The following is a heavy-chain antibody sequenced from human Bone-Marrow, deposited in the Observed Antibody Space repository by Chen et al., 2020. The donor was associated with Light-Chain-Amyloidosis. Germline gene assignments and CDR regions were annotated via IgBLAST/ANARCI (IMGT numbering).Heavy chain of an antibody. CDR3: ARGTMTSVDWSYYCDF. CDR2: IYYGGNS. Sequence: QVQLQESGPGLVKPSQTLSLTCTVSGDSISSGPHYWTWIRQHPGRGLEWIGDIYYGGNSRYNPSLMSRVTISLDTSKNQFSLNLSSVTAADTAVYYCARGTMTSVDWSYYCDFWGQGTLVTVSS. CDR1: GDSISSGPHY. D-gene: IGHD3-22*01. J-gene: IGHJ4*02. V-gene: IGHV4-31*03.